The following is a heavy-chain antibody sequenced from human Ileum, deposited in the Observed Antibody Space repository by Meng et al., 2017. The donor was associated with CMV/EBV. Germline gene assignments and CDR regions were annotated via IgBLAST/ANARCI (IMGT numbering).Heavy chain of an antibody. CDR3: ARDVIRDDTGSWFDP. CDR2: FTARGNT. V-gene: IGHV4-4*07. J-gene: IGHJ5*02. CDR1: GASIRSYC. Sequence: VPLQESGPGLVNPSETLSLTCSVSGASIRSYCWSWIRQPAGKGLEWIGRFTARGNTNYNPSLKSRVTMSLDTSLNQFSLRLNSVTAADTAVYYCARDVIRDDTGSWFDPWGQGTLVTVSS. D-gene: IGHD3-9*01.